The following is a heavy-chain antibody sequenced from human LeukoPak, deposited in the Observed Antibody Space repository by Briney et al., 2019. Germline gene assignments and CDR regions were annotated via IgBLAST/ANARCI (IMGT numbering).Heavy chain of an antibody. V-gene: IGHV3-74*01. CDR1: GFTFSSYW. J-gene: IGHJ6*03. CDR2: INSDGSST. D-gene: IGHD6-13*01. Sequence: GGSLRLSCAASGFTFSSYWMHWVRQAPGKGLVWVSRINSDGSSTSYADSVKGRFTISRDNAKNTLYLQMNSLRAEDTAVYYCARDLHSSSWYTDYYMDVWGKGTTVTISS. CDR3: ARDLHSSSWYTDYYMDV.